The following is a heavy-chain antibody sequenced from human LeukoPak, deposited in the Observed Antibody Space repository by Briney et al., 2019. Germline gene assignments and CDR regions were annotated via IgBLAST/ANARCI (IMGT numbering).Heavy chain of an antibody. D-gene: IGHD2-15*01. CDR3: AKSMGYYDAFDI. CDR1: RFTFSSYG. V-gene: IGHV3-30*18. Sequence: GGSLRLSCAASRFTFSSYGMHWVRQAPGKGLEWVAVISYDGSNKYYADSVKGRFTISRDNSKNTLYLQMNSLRAEDTAVYYCAKSMGYYDAFDIWGQGTMVTVSS. CDR2: ISYDGSNK. J-gene: IGHJ3*02.